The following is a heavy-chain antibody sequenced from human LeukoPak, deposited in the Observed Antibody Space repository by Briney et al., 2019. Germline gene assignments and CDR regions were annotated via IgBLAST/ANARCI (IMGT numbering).Heavy chain of an antibody. CDR2: IKQDGSEQ. J-gene: IGHJ4*02. CDR3: ARGAGSIDY. D-gene: IGHD2-15*01. V-gene: IGHV3-7*04. Sequence: GGSLRLSCAASGFTFSSYWMSWVRQAPGKGLEWVANIKQDGSEQYYVDSVKGRFTISRDSAKNSLHLQMNSLRAEDTAVYYCARGAGSIDYWGQGTLVTVSS. CDR1: GFTFSSYW.